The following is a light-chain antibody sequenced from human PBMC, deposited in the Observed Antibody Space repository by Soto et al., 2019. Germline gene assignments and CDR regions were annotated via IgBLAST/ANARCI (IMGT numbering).Light chain of an antibody. CDR1: SNDVGGYDY. J-gene: IGLJ1*01. CDR2: EVR. V-gene: IGLV2-14*01. CDR3: SSYTSTTTLYV. Sequence: QSALTQPASVSGSPGQSITITCTGTSNDVGGYDYVSWYQQNPGKAPRLIIFEVRNRPSGVSNRFSGSKSGDTASLTISGLHAEDEADYYCSSYTSTTTLYVFGTGTKLTVL.